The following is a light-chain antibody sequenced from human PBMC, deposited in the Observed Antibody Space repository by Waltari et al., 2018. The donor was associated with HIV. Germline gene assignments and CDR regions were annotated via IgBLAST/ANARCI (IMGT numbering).Light chain of an antibody. Sequence: IQMTQSPSILSASVGDRVTITCRASQNVEGWLAWYQQRPGSAPKLLIYKASTLEYGVPARFTGSGSGTNFTLTSNSRQPDDFATYYCQQYNSDFYTFGLGTRLDLK. J-gene: IGKJ2*01. CDR1: QNVEGW. V-gene: IGKV1-5*03. CDR2: KAS. CDR3: QQYNSDFYT.